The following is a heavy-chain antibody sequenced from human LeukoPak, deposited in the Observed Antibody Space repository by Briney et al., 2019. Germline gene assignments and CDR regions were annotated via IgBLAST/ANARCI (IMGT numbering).Heavy chain of an antibody. CDR1: GYSFLEFY. CDR2: INPRTGGT. CDR3: ATVSDTDGFNTLDY. Sequence: ASVKVSCKASGYSFLEFYLHWVRQAPGQGLEWMGGINPRTGGTKYAQKFQGRVTMTRDTSVSTAYLEVTRVRSDDTAMYYCATVSDTDGFNTLDYWGQGTLVTVSS. J-gene: IGHJ4*02. D-gene: IGHD5-24*01. V-gene: IGHV1-2*02.